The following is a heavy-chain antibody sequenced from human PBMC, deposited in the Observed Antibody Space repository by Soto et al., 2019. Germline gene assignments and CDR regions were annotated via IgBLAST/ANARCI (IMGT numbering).Heavy chain of an antibody. CDR1: GFSLTTRGVG. Sequence: QITLKESGPTLVQPTQTLTLTCTFSGFSLTTRGVGVGWIRQPPGKALECLALIYWDDDKRYSPSLQSRLSITKDTSKNQVVLTMTNVDPEDTATYYRAHIPNYYQYDWFDPWGQGTLGSVS. CDR3: AHIPNYYQYDWFDP. J-gene: IGHJ5*02. D-gene: IGHD3-16*01. V-gene: IGHV2-5*02. CDR2: IYWDDDK.